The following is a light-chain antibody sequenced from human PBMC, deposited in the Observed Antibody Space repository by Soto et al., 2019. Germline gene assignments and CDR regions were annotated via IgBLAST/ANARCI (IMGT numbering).Light chain of an antibody. V-gene: IGLV2-14*01. CDR1: SSDVGGYNY. CDR2: DVS. Sequence: QSALTQPASVSGSPGQSITISCTGTSSDVGGYNYVSWYQQRPGKAPKLMIYDVSNRPSGVSNRFSGSKSGNTASLTISGLKAEDEADYYCSSYTSSSPLYVFGTGTKLTVL. CDR3: SSYTSSSPLYV. J-gene: IGLJ1*01.